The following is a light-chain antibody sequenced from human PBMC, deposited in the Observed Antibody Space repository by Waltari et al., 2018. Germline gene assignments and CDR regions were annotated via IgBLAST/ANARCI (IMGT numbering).Light chain of an antibody. Sequence: NFMLTQPHSVSESPGKTITISCTRSSGSIASNHVRWYQQRPGSAPTTVIYEDNQRPSGGPDRFSGSIDSSSNSASLTISGLKTEDEADYYCQSSDSSLVVFGGGTKLTVL. CDR2: EDN. CDR1: SGSIASNH. CDR3: QSSDSSLVV. V-gene: IGLV6-57*04. J-gene: IGLJ2*01.